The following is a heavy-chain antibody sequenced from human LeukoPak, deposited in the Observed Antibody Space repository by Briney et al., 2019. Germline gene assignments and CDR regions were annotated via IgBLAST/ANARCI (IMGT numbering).Heavy chain of an antibody. D-gene: IGHD6-6*01. CDR1: GGSISSHY. CDR2: IYYSGST. V-gene: IGHV4-59*11. CDR3: ARDPYSSSSK. Sequence: SETLSLTCTGSGGSISSHYWSWIRQPPGKGLEWIGYIYYSGSTNYNPSLKSRVPISVDTSKNQFSMKLSSLTPADTAVYYCARDPYSSSSKWGQGTLVTVSS. J-gene: IGHJ4*02.